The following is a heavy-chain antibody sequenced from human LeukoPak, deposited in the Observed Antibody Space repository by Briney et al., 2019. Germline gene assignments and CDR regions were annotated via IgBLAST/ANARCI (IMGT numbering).Heavy chain of an antibody. CDR3: ARGSGPGGY. Sequence: PSETLSLTCAVTGHSINSGYYWGWIRQPPGRGLEWIGSISHSGSIFYNPSLQSRVTISVDSSENRFSLKLSSVTAADTAVYYCARGSGPGGYWGQGTLVTVSS. CDR2: ISHSGSI. J-gene: IGHJ4*02. D-gene: IGHD3-10*01. CDR1: GHSINSGYY. V-gene: IGHV4-38-2*01.